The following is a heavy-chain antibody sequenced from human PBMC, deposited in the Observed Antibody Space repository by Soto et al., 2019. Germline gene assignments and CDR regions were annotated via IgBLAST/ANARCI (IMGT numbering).Heavy chain of an antibody. Sequence: GGSLRLSCAASGFTFSSYAMHWVRQAPGKGLEWVAVISYDGSNKYYADSVKGRFTISRDNSKNTLYLQMNSLRAEDTAVYYCARDFPLAVGTGFDYWGQGTLVTVS. CDR2: ISYDGSNK. J-gene: IGHJ4*02. V-gene: IGHV3-30-3*01. CDR3: ARDFPLAVGTGFDY. D-gene: IGHD6-19*01. CDR1: GFTFSSYA.